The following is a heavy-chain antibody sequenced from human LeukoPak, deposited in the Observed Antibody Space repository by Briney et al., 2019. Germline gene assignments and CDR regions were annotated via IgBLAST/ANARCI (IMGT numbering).Heavy chain of an antibody. CDR3: AREEDDILTGYNY. V-gene: IGHV4-30-4*01. CDR2: IYYSGST. D-gene: IGHD3-9*01. J-gene: IGHJ4*02. CDR1: GGSISSGDHY. Sequence: SETLSLTCTVSGGSISSGDHYWSWIRQPPGKGLEWIGYIYYSGSTYYNPSLKSRVTISVDTSKNQFSLKLSSVTAADTAVYYCAREEDDILTGYNYWGQGTLVTVSS.